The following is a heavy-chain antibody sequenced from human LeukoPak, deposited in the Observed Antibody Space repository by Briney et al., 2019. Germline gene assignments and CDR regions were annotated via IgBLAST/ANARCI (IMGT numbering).Heavy chain of an antibody. CDR2: IRNKANSYTT. CDR3: ARGVLWSGYFYFDY. D-gene: IGHD3-3*01. CDR1: GFTFSSSE. V-gene: IGHV3-72*01. Sequence: PGGSLRLSCAASGFTFSSSEMIWVRQAPGKGLEWVGRIRNKANSYTTEYAASVKGRFTISRDDSKNSLYLQMNSLKAEDTAVYYCARGVLWSGYFYFDYWGQGTLVTVSS. J-gene: IGHJ4*02.